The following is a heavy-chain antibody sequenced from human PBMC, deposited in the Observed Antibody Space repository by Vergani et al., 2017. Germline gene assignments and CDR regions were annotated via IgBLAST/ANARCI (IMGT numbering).Heavy chain of an antibody. J-gene: IGHJ6*02. CDR1: GGSISRYY. Sequence: QVQLQESGPGLVKPSETLSLTCNVSGGSISRYYWSWIRKPPGKGLEWLGYIYYSGSTNYNPSLKRRVTISVDTSKNQFSLKLSSVTAADTAVYYCARGEASIRTVTTPRNYYGIYVWVQATTVTVSS. D-gene: IGHD4-17*01. CDR2: IYYSGST. CDR3: ARGEASIRTVTTPRNYYGIYV. V-gene: IGHV4-59*01.